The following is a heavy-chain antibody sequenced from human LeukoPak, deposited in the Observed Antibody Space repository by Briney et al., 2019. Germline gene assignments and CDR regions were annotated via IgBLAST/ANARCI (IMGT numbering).Heavy chain of an antibody. Sequence: GGSLRLSCAASGFTFSSYGMHWVRQAPGKGLEWVAFIRYDGSNKYYADSVKGRFTISRDNSKNTLYLQMNSLRAEDTAVYYCAKDPLRFLEASYFDYWGQGTLVTVSS. CDR3: AKDPLRFLEASYFDY. CDR1: GFTFSSYG. V-gene: IGHV3-30*02. D-gene: IGHD3-3*01. J-gene: IGHJ4*02. CDR2: IRYDGSNK.